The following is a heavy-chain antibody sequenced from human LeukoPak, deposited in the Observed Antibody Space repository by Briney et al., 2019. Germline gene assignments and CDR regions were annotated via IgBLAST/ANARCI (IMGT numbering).Heavy chain of an antibody. Sequence: PGGSLRLSCAASGFTFSSYAMSWVRQAPGKGLEWVSAISGSGGSTYYADSVKGRLTISRDNSKNTLYPQMNSLRAEDTAVYYCAKVRKRDYGGNSDYFDYWGQGTLVTVSS. CDR1: GFTFSSYA. D-gene: IGHD4-23*01. V-gene: IGHV3-23*01. J-gene: IGHJ4*02. CDR2: ISGSGGST. CDR3: AKVRKRDYGGNSDYFDY.